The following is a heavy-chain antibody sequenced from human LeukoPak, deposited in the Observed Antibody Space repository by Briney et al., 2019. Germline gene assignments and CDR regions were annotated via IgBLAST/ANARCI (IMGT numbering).Heavy chain of an antibody. V-gene: IGHV1-8*01. CDR2: MNPNSGNT. CDR1: GYTFTTYD. CDR3: ARDWFGDYQTYN. J-gene: IGHJ4*02. Sequence: ASVKVSCKASGYTFTTYDINWVRQATGQGLEWMGWMNPNSGNTGYAQKFQGRVTMTRNTSISTAYMELSSLRSDDTAVYYCARDWFGDYQTYNWGQGTLVTVSS. D-gene: IGHD4-17*01.